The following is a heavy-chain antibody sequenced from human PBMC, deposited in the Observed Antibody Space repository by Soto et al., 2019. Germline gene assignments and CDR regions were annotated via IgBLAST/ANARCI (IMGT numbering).Heavy chain of an antibody. CDR2: IYPGDSDT. D-gene: IGHD6-13*01. CDR1: GYNLNGYW. Sequence: EVYLAQSGAEVKKPGESLKISCKGSGYNLNGYWVGWVGQMPGKGLEWMGVIYPGDSDTRYSPSLQGQVTISADKSSSAAYLQWSSLQASDTATYYCARSLVNGTYEAFDIWGQGTMVTVSS. V-gene: IGHV5-51*03. CDR3: ARSLVNGTYEAFDI. J-gene: IGHJ3*02.